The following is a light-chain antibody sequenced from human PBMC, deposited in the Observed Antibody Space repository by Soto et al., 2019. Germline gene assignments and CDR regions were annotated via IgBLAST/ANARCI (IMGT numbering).Light chain of an antibody. Sequence: QSVLTQPPSASRSPGQSVTISCAGTSSDVGGHNSVSWYQQHPGRAPKLIIFDVNRRPSGVPDRFSGSKSGNTASLTVSGLQAEDEADYYCSSYGGNDNVVFGGGTKLTVL. CDR1: SSDVGGHNS. CDR2: DVN. CDR3: SSYGGNDNVV. V-gene: IGLV2-8*02. J-gene: IGLJ2*01.